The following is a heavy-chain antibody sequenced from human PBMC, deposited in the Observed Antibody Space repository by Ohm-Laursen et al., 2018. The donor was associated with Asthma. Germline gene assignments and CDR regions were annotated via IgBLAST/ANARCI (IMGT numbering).Heavy chain of an antibody. V-gene: IGHV1-2*06. CDR3: ARDGGRITMVQGVIIEENYYYYYGMDV. D-gene: IGHD3-10*01. Sequence: GASVKVSCKASGYTFTGYYMHWVRQAPGQGLEWMGRINPNSGGTNYAQKFQGRVTVTRDTSISTAYMELSRLRSDDTAVYYCARDGGRITMVQGVIIEENYYYYYGMDVWGQGTTVTVSS. J-gene: IGHJ6*02. CDR1: GYTFTGYY. CDR2: INPNSGGT.